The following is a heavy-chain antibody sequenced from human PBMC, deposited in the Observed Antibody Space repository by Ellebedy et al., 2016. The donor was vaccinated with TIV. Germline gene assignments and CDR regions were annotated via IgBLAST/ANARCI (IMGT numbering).Heavy chain of an antibody. CDR1: GYSFSSYW. J-gene: IGHJ4*02. CDR2: IHPTDSDL. D-gene: IGHD3-16*01. CDR3: ARRLFDERVGDSPENTWRHYFDS. V-gene: IGHV5-51*01. Sequence: PGGSLRLSCKGSGYSFSSYWIGWVRQMPGKGLEWMGIIHPTDSDLRYSPSFQGQVTISADKSTSTAYLQWNSLKASDTAIYYCARRLFDERVGDSPENTWRHYFDSWGQGTLVTVSS.